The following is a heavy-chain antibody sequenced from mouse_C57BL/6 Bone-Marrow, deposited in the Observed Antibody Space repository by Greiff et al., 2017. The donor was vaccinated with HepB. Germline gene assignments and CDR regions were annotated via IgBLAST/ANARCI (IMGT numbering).Heavy chain of an antibody. V-gene: IGHV1-20*01. Sequence: EVQLQQSGPELVKPGDSVKISCKASGYSFTGYFMNWVMQSHGKSLEWIGRINPYNGDTFYNQKFKGKATLTVDKSSSTAHMELRSLTAEDSAVYYCARAHYSNYVDYWGQGTTLTVSS. D-gene: IGHD2-5*01. J-gene: IGHJ2*01. CDR1: GYSFTGYF. CDR2: INPYNGDT. CDR3: ARAHYSNYVDY.